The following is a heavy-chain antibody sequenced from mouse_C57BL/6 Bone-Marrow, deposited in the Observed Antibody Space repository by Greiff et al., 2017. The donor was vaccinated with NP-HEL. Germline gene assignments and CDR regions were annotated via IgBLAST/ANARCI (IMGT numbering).Heavy chain of an antibody. Sequence: EVQVVESGGDLVKPGGSLKLSCAASGFTFSSYGMSWVRQTPDKRLEWVATISSGGSYTYYPDSVKGRFTIARDNAKNTLYLQMSSLKSEDTAMYYCARDSSGPFAYWAKGLWSLSLQ. CDR3: ARDSSGPFAY. CDR1: GFTFSSYG. V-gene: IGHV5-6*01. CDR2: ISSGGSYT. D-gene: IGHD3-2*02. J-gene: IGHJ3*01.